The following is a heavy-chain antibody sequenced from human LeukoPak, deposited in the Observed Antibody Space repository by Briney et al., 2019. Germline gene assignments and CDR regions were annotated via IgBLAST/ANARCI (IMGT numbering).Heavy chain of an antibody. Sequence: SETLSLTCTVSGVSISSGSYYWSWIRQPAGKGLEWIGRIYTSGSTNYNPSLKSRVTISVDTSKNQFSLKLSSVTAADTAVYYCAREDGDYGDFDYWGQGTLVTVSS. J-gene: IGHJ4*02. D-gene: IGHD4-17*01. CDR1: GVSISSGSYY. CDR2: IYTSGST. V-gene: IGHV4-61*02. CDR3: AREDGDYGDFDY.